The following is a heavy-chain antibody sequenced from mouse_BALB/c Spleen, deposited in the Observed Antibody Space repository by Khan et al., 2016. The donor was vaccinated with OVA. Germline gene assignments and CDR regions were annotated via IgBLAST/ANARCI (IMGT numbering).Heavy chain of an antibody. V-gene: IGHV5-6-5*01. CDR1: GFTFSNYA. Sequence: EVELVESGGGLVKPGGSLKLSCAASGFTFSNYAMSCVRQTPEKRLEWVASISSGGSTYYPDSVKGRFTISRDNDRNILYLQMSSLRSEDTAMYYCASDYWFTYWGQGTLVTVSA. D-gene: IGHD2-13*01. J-gene: IGHJ3*01. CDR2: ISSGGST. CDR3: ASDYWFTY.